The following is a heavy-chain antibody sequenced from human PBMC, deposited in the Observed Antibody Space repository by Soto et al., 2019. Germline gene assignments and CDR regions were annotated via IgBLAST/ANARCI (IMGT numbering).Heavy chain of an antibody. Sequence: EVQLVESGGGLVQPGGSLRLSCAASGFTFSSYWMSWVRQAPGKGLEWVANIKQDGSEKYYVDSVKGRFTISRDNAKNSLYLQMNSLRAEDTAVYYCARVLSGSSTYYYDSSGPYYFDYWGQGTLVTVSS. CDR1: GFTFSSYW. CDR3: ARVLSGSSTYYYDSSGPYYFDY. D-gene: IGHD3-22*01. CDR2: IKQDGSEK. J-gene: IGHJ4*02. V-gene: IGHV3-7*03.